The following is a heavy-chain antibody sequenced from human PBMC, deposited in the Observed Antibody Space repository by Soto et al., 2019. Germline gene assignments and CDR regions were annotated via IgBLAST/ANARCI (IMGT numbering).Heavy chain of an antibody. CDR2: MNPNSGNT. Sequence: ASVKVSCKASGYTFTSYDINWVRQATGQGLEWMGWMNPNSGNTGYEQKFQGRVPMTRNTSISTAYMELSSLRSEDTAVYYCATRPYCSSTSCHRSLFDPWGQGTLVTVSS. V-gene: IGHV1-8*01. D-gene: IGHD2-2*01. J-gene: IGHJ5*02. CDR1: GYTFTSYD. CDR3: ATRPYCSSTSCHRSLFDP.